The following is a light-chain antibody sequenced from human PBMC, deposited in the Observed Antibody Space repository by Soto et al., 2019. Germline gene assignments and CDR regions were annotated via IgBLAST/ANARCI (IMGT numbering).Light chain of an antibody. CDR3: SSFAGGTLV. J-gene: IGLJ2*01. CDR2: EVN. V-gene: IGLV2-8*01. Sequence: QSALTQPPSASGSPGQSVTISCTGTSTDVGDYKYVFWYQQHPGKAPKLVIYEVNKRPSGVPDRFSGSKSGNTASLTVSGLQAEDEADYYCSSFAGGTLVFGGGTKLTVL. CDR1: STDVGDYKY.